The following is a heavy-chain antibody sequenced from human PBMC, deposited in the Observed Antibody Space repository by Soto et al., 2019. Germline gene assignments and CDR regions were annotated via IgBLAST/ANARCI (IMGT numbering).Heavy chain of an antibody. J-gene: IGHJ4*02. CDR1: GFSFISYA. Sequence: GSLRLSCAASGFSFISYAMSWVRQAPGKGLEWVSTISGSDGKTFYADSVKGRFSISRDTSKNMLYLQMNNLRGDDTAVYYCVRWSYLDYWGQGTRVTVSS. D-gene: IGHD3-3*01. CDR2: ISGSDGKT. V-gene: IGHV3-23*01. CDR3: VRWSYLDY.